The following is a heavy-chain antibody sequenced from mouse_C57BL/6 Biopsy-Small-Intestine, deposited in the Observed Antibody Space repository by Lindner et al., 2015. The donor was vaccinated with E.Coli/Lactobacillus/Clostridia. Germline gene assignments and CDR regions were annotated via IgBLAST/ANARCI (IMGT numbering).Heavy chain of an antibody. J-gene: IGHJ3*02. V-gene: IGHV1-84*02. CDR1: GYAFSDYS. CDR3: ARKVSPEWFVPPTLTT. D-gene: IGHD6-2*01. CDR2: INPDTGNT. Sequence: SVKVSCKTFGYAFSDYSLHWVRQAPGQSLEWMGGINPDTGNTKYSQKFQGKVTITRDTSANTVYMELSSLTSEDTSVYYCARKVSPEWFVPPTLTTWGQGTLVTVS.